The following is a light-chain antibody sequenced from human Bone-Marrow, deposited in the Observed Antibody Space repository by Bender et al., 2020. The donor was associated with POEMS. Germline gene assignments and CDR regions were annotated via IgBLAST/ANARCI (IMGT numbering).Light chain of an antibody. J-gene: IGLJ3*02. Sequence: QLVVTQSPSASASLGASVKLTCTLSRGHTSYDIAWHRQQPDKGPQYLMRVNSDGTHKKGDGIPDRFSGSSSGAERYLTVSNLQAEDEGDYYCQSYDNSLGGWVFGGGTKLTVL. CDR1: RGHTSYD. CDR2: VNSDGTH. V-gene: IGLV4-69*01. CDR3: QSYDNSLGGWV.